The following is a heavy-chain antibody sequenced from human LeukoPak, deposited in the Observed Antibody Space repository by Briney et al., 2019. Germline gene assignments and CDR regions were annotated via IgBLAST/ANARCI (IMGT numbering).Heavy chain of an antibody. CDR2: IYTSGST. CDR3: ARYCSSTSCYASADP. D-gene: IGHD2-2*01. CDR1: GASASNGNYY. Sequence: ASETLSLTRTVSGASASNGNYYWTWIRQPAGKKLEWIGRIYTSGSTIYNSSLKSRVTISLDTSKNQFSLRLSSVTAADTAVYYCARYCSSTSCYASADPWGQGTLVTVSS. V-gene: IGHV4-61*02. J-gene: IGHJ5*02.